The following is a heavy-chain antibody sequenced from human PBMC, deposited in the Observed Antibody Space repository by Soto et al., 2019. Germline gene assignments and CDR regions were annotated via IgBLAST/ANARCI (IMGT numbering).Heavy chain of an antibody. CDR3: AKKKVLVIGEYGFL. V-gene: IGHV3-23*01. J-gene: IGHJ4*02. Sequence: HPGGSLRLSCAASGFTFSNYAMSWVRDSPGKGLEWVSTISDSGGSTYYADSVKGRFTISRDNSKNTLYLQMTSLRAEDTAVYYCAKKKVLVIGEYGFLWGQGTLCTVSS. D-gene: IGHD2-15*01. CDR2: ISDSGGST. CDR1: GFTFSNYA.